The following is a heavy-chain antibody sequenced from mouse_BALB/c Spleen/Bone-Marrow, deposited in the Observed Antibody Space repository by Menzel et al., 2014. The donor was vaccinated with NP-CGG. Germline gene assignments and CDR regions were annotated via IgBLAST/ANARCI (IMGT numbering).Heavy chain of an antibody. CDR3: ARTYYYGMDY. CDR1: GFSLTSSG. V-gene: IGHV2-2*02. CDR2: IWSGGST. J-gene: IGHJ4*01. Sequence: VQLQQSGPGLVQPSQSLSITCTVSGFSLTSSGVHWVRQSPGKGLEWLGVIWSGGSTDYNAAFISSLSISKDNSKSQVFLKMNSLQAKDTAIYYCARTYYYGMDYWGQGTSVTVSS.